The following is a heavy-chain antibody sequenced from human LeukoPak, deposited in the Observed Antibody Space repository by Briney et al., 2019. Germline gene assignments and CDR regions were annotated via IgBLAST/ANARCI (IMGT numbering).Heavy chain of an antibody. D-gene: IGHD5-18*01. J-gene: IGHJ6*02. CDR1: GGSFSGYY. Sequence: NPSETLSLTCAVYGGSFSGYYWSWIRQPLGKGLEWIGEIDHSGSTNYNPSLKSRVTISVDTSKNQFSLKLSSVTAADTAVYYCARERYSYGSFYYGMDVWGQGTTVTVSS. CDR3: ARERYSYGSFYYGMDV. V-gene: IGHV4-34*01. CDR2: IDHSGST.